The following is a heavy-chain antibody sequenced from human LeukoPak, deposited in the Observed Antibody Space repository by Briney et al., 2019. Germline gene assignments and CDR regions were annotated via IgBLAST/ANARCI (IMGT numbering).Heavy chain of an antibody. CDR1: GYTFTGYY. CDR2: INPHSGGP. V-gene: IGHV1-2*02. J-gene: IGHJ5*02. D-gene: IGHD2-2*01. CDR3: ARDVGEYCSSTNCYAYHH. Sequence: ASVKVSCKASGYTFTGYYIHWVRQAPGQGPEWMGWINPHSGGPNYARKLQGGVTMTRDTSITTAYMELSSLRSDDTAVYYCARDVGEYCSSTNCYAYHHWGQGTLVTVSS.